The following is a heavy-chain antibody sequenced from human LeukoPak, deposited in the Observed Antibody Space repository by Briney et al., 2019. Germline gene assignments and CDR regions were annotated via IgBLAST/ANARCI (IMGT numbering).Heavy chain of an antibody. V-gene: IGHV4-34*01. CDR3: ARDGFQGSRWSNWFDP. J-gene: IGHJ5*02. CDR1: GGSFSGYY. Sequence: SETLSLTCAVYGGSFSGYYWSWIRQPPGKGLEWIGEINHSGSTNYNPSLKSRVTISVDTSKNQFSLKLSSVTAADTAVYYCARDGFQGSRWSNWFDPWGQGTLVIVSS. D-gene: IGHD6-13*01. CDR2: INHSGST.